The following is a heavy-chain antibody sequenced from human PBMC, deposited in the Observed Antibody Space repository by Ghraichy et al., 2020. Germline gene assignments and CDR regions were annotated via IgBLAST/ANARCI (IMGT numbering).Heavy chain of an antibody. CDR2: IYYSGST. J-gene: IGHJ6*02. V-gene: IGHV4-59*01. Sequence: SQTLSLTCTVSGGSISSYYWSWIRQPPGKGLEWIGYIYYSGSTNYNPSLKSRVTISVDTSKNQFSLKLSSVTAADTAVYYCARLIGGVTAISRYYYYYGMDVWGQGTTVTVSS. CDR3: ARLIGGVTAISRYYYYYGMDV. CDR1: GGSISSYY. D-gene: IGHD2-21*02.